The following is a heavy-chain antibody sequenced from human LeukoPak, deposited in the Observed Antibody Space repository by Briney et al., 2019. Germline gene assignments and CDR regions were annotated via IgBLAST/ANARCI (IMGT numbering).Heavy chain of an antibody. J-gene: IGHJ4*02. V-gene: IGHV4-4*07. Sequence: PSETLSLTCTVSGGSISSYYWSWIRQPAGRGLEWIGRSYTSGCTNYNPSSKSRVTMTVDTSKNQFSLKLSSVTAADTAGYYCARYSSGWYGFDYWGQGTLVTVSS. CDR2: SYTSGCT. CDR3: ARYSSGWYGFDY. D-gene: IGHD6-19*01. CDR1: GGSISSYY.